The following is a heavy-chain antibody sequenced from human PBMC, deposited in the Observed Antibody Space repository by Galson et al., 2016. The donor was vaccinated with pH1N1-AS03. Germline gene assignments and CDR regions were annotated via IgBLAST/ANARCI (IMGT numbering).Heavy chain of an antibody. Sequence: SVKVSCKASGYTFTDFSINWVRQAPGQGLEWMGWIHPNDGVTNYAQNFQAWVTMTRDTSTSTAYLELTGPKSDDTAVYYCARDPRGPCRIATCPIAYYVGMDVWGHGTTVIVSS. CDR3: ARDPRGPCRIATCPIAYYVGMDV. CDR2: IHPNDGVT. CDR1: GYTFTDFS. V-gene: IGHV1-2*04. D-gene: IGHD2-2*01. J-gene: IGHJ6*02.